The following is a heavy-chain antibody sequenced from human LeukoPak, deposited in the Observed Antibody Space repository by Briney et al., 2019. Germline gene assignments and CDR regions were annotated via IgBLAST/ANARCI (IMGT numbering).Heavy chain of an antibody. Sequence: AGGSLRLSCAAPGFTFSRYWMTWVRQAPGKGLEWVANINQDGSEKYYLDSVKGRFTISRDNAKNSLYLQMNSLRAEDTAVYYCAKISRYCSSDDCYISGFDMWGQGTMVTVSS. V-gene: IGHV3-7*01. CDR1: GFTFSRYW. CDR2: INQDGSEK. D-gene: IGHD2-2*01. J-gene: IGHJ3*02. CDR3: AKISRYCSSDDCYISGFDM.